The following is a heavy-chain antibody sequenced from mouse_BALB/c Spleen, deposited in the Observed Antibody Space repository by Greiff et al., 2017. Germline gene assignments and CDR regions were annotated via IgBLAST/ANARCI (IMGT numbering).Heavy chain of an antibody. Sequence: EVQLQQSGPSLVKPSQTLSLTCSVTGDSITSGYWNWIRKFPGNKLEYMGYISYSGSTYYNPSLKSRISITRDTSKNQYYLQLNSVTTEDTATYYCARGGYGSSYWFAYWGQGTLVTVSA. CDR1: GDSITSGY. D-gene: IGHD1-1*01. J-gene: IGHJ3*01. CDR2: ISYSGST. CDR3: ARGGYGSSYWFAY. V-gene: IGHV3-8*02.